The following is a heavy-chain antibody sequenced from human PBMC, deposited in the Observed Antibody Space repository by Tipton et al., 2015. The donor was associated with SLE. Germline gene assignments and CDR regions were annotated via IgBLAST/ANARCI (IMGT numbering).Heavy chain of an antibody. CDR3: ARDGSTMDWFDP. D-gene: IGHD5/OR15-5a*01. CDR2: FDPEDGET. J-gene: IGHJ5*02. V-gene: IGHV1-24*01. Sequence: QLVQSGPEVKKPGASVKVSCKVSGKTLTEVSMHWVRQAPGKGLEWMGGFDPEDGETIHAQKFQGRVTMTTDTSTSTAYMELRSLRSDDTAVYYCARDGSTMDWFDPWGQGTLVTVSS. CDR1: GKTLTEVS.